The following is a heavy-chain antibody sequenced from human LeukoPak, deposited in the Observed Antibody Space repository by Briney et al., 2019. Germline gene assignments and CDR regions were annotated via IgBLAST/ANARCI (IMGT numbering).Heavy chain of an antibody. J-gene: IGHJ4*02. D-gene: IGHD4-23*01. CDR1: GFTFSIYR. Sequence: PGGSLRLSCAASGFTFSIYRMNWVRQAPGKGLEWVSSISSDSTAVYNADSVKGRFTISRDNAKNSLYLQMNSLRAEDTAVYYCARDSLYGGNDYWGQGTLVTVSS. CDR3: ARDSLYGGNDY. V-gene: IGHV3-48*04. CDR2: ISSDSTAV.